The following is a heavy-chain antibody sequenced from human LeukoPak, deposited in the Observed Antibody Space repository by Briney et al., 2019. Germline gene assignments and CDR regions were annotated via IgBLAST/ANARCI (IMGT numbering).Heavy chain of an antibody. J-gene: IGHJ3*02. CDR1: GGSFSGYY. CDR3: ARGVAVGAPNAFDI. Sequence: SETLSLTCAVYGGSFSGYYWSWIRQPPGKGLEWIGEINHSGSTNYNPSLKSRVTISVDTSKNQFSLKLSSVTAADTAVYYCARGVAVGAPNAFDIWGQGTMVTVSS. V-gene: IGHV4-34*01. CDR2: INHSGST. D-gene: IGHD1-26*01.